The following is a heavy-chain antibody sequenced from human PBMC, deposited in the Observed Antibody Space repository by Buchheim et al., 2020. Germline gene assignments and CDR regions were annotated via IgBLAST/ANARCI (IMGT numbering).Heavy chain of an antibody. Sequence: EVQLVESGGGLVQPGGSLRLSCSASGFTFSNYWMSWVRQAPGEGLEWVANIRQDGSEKYHVDSVKGRFIISRDNAFNSLYPQMKSLRAEDTAVYYCARGSGVRRSYSDLPPSSYFDYWGQGSL. CDR1: GFTFSNYW. CDR2: IRQDGSEK. D-gene: IGHD6-6*01. V-gene: IGHV3-7*01. J-gene: IGHJ4*02. CDR3: ARGSGVRRSYSDLPPSSYFDY.